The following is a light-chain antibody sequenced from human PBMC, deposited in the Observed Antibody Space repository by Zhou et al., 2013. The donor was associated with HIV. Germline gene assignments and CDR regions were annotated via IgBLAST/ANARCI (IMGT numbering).Light chain of an antibody. V-gene: IGKV3D-20*02. CDR3: QQRNNWPLT. CDR2: GAS. J-gene: IGKJ4*01. CDR1: QSVNNNY. Sequence: ESVLTQSPGTLSLSPGERATLSCRASQSVNNNYLAWYQQKLGQAPRLLIYGASSRATGIPDRFSGSGSDTDFTLTISSLEPEDFAVYYCQQRNNWPLTFGGGTKVEIK.